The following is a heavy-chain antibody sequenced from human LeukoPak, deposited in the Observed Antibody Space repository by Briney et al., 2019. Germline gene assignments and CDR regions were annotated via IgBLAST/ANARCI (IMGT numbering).Heavy chain of an antibody. CDR2: ISNDGSNK. J-gene: IGHJ4*02. CDR3: AREGGSYRPLDY. D-gene: IGHD3-16*02. V-gene: IGHV3-30-3*01. Sequence: GSLRLSCAASGFIFNNYAMDWVRQAPGKGLEWVAVISNDGSNKYYADCVKGRFTISRDESKNTLYLQMNSLRVEDTAVYYCAREGGSYRPLDYSGQGTLVTVSS. CDR1: GFIFNNYA.